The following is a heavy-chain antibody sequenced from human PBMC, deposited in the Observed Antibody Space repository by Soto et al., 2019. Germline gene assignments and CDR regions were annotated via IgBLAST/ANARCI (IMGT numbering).Heavy chain of an antibody. CDR2: ISSKNGNT. Sequence: QVQLVQSVADVTKPGASLKLSCKASGYTFSDYGVSWVRQAPGQGLEWMGWISSKNGNTNFAQKFRGRVTMTTDPSTSTVYMELRSLRPDDTAVYYCAREPPETPPDYWGQGTLVTVSS. V-gene: IGHV1-18*01. J-gene: IGHJ4*02. CDR1: GYTFSDYG. CDR3: AREPPETPPDY.